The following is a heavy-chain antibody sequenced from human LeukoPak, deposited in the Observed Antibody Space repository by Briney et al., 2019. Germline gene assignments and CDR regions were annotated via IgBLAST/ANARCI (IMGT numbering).Heavy chain of an antibody. CDR1: GGSISSYY. V-gene: IGHV4-59*12. Sequence: PSETLSLTCTVSGGSISSYYWSWIRQPPGKGLEWIGYIYHSGSTNYNSSLKSRVTISVDTSKNQFSLKLSSVTAADTAGYYCARDLERWSTHWYFDLWGRGTLVTVSS. J-gene: IGHJ2*01. D-gene: IGHD1-1*01. CDR3: ARDLERWSTHWYFDL. CDR2: IYHSGST.